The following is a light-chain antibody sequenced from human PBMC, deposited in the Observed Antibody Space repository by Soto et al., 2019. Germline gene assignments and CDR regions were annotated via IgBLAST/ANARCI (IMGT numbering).Light chain of an antibody. CDR1: QDISTY. J-gene: IGKJ5*01. CDR3: QQYENLPRT. CDR2: DAS. V-gene: IGKV1-33*01. Sequence: DIQMTQSPSTLSGSVGDRVTITCQASQDISTYLNWYQQKPGRAPNLLIFDASTLEKGVPSRFSGRGSGTHFTLTISSLQSEDIATYYCQQYENLPRTFGQGTRLEIK.